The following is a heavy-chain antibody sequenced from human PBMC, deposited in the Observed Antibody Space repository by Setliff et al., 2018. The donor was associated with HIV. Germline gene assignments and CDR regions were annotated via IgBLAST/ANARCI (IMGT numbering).Heavy chain of an antibody. Sequence: SETLSLTCTVSGGSISSYYWNWIRQPPGKGLEWIGYIYDSGSTNYNPSLKSRVTLSIDTSKNQFSLKLSSVTAADTAVYYCARRSGSYHYYFDFWGQGTLVTVSS. D-gene: IGHD1-26*01. V-gene: IGHV4-59*08. CDR3: ARRSGSYHYYFDF. J-gene: IGHJ4*02. CDR1: GGSISSYY. CDR2: IYDSGST.